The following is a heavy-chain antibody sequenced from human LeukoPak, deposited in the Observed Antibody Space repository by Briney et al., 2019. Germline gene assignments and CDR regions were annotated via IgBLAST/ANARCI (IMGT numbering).Heavy chain of an antibody. J-gene: IGHJ4*02. V-gene: IGHV4-34*01. CDR1: GGSFSGYY. D-gene: IGHD6-13*01. Sequence: SETLSLTCAVYGGSFSGYYWSWIRQPPGKGLEWIGEINHSGSTYYNPSVKTRVTISVDTSKNQFSLEVNSVTAADTAVYYCARQLMSPRAAGLYYFDYWGQGTLVTVSS. CDR2: INHSGST. CDR3: ARQLMSPRAAGLYYFDY.